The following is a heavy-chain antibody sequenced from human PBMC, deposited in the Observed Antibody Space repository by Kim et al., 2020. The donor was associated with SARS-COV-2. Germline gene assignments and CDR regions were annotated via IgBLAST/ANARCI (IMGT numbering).Heavy chain of an antibody. Sequence: KYYADSMKSLFTISRDNSKNTLYLQMNSLRSDDSAVYYCARIYDSNDYIDYWGQGTLVTVSS. J-gene: IGHJ4*02. CDR2: K. CDR3: ARIYDSNDYIDY. V-gene: IGHV3-30*03. D-gene: IGHD3-22*01.